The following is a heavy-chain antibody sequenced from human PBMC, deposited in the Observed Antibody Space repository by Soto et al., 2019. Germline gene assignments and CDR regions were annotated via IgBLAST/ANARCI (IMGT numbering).Heavy chain of an antibody. D-gene: IGHD1-1*01. Sequence: WAHQENGKGLEWMGWISPNSGGTNYAQKFQGWVTMTRDTSISTAYMELSRLRSDDTAVYYCAKDKMRGTMNGFDPWGQGTLVTVSS. J-gene: IGHJ5*02. V-gene: IGHV1-2*04. CDR3: AKDKMRGTMNGFDP. CDR2: ISPNSGGT.